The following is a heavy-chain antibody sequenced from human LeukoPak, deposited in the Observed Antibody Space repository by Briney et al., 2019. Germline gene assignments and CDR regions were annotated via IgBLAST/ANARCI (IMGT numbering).Heavy chain of an antibody. J-gene: IGHJ6*03. CDR3: ARDGRGLGFYYYYMDV. V-gene: IGHV4-59*12. CDR1: GGSISSYY. Sequence: SETLSLTCTVSGGSISSYYWSWIRQPPGKGLEWIGYIYYSGSTYYNPSLKSRVTISVDTSKNQFSLKLSSVPAADTAVYYCARDGRGLGFYYYYMDVWGKGTTVTVSS. CDR2: IYYSGST.